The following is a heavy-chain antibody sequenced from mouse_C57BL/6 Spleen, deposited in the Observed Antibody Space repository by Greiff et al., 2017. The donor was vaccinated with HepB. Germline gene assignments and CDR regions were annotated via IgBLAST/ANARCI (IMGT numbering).Heavy chain of an antibody. CDR3: TPYGSSYGYFDV. D-gene: IGHD1-1*01. Sequence: VQLQQSGAELVRPGASVKLSCTASGFNIKDDYMHWVKQRPEQGLEWIGWIDPENGDTEYASKFQGKATITADTSSNTAYLQLSSLTSEDTAVYYCTPYGSSYGYFDVWGTGTTVTVSS. V-gene: IGHV14-4*01. CDR1: GFNIKDDY. CDR2: IDPENGDT. J-gene: IGHJ1*03.